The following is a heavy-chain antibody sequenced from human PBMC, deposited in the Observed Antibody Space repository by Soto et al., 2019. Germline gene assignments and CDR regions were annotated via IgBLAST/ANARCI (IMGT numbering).Heavy chain of an antibody. Sequence: EVQLVESGGGLVQPGGSLRLSCAPSGFTFSSYWMHLVRQAPGKGLVWVSRINSDGSSTYYAYSVKGRFTISRANANNTLYLQMNSLRAEDTAVYYCATAVPFDYWGQGTLVTVSS. CDR1: GFTFSSYW. J-gene: IGHJ4*02. V-gene: IGHV3-74*01. CDR3: ATAVPFDY. D-gene: IGHD2-2*01. CDR2: INSDGSST.